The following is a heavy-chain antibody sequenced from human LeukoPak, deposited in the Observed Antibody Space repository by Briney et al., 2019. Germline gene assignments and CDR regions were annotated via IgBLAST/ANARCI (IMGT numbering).Heavy chain of an antibody. Sequence: GASVKVSCKASGYTFTSYGISWARQAPGQGLEWMGWISAYNGNTNYAQKLQGRVTMTTDTSTSTAYMELRSLRSDDTAVYYCARDFTHYYGSGSYLEYWGQGTLVTVSS. CDR2: ISAYNGNT. CDR1: GYTFTSYG. V-gene: IGHV1-18*01. CDR3: ARDFTHYYGSGSYLEY. D-gene: IGHD3-10*01. J-gene: IGHJ4*02.